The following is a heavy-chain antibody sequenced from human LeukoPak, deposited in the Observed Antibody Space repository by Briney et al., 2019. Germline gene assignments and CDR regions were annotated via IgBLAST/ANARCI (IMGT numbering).Heavy chain of an antibody. Sequence: ASVKVSCKASGYTFTSYDINWVRQATGQGLEWMGWINPNSGGTNYAQKFQGRVTMTRDTSISTAYMELSRLRSDDTAVYYCAIRGTNYDILTGYYYYYYGMDVWGQGTTVTVSS. D-gene: IGHD3-9*01. J-gene: IGHJ6*02. CDR1: GYTFTSYD. V-gene: IGHV1-2*02. CDR2: INPNSGGT. CDR3: AIRGTNYDILTGYYYYYYGMDV.